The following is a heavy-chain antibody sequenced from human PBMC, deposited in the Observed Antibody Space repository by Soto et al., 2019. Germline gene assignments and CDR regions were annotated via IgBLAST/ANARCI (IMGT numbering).Heavy chain of an antibody. Sequence: QVTLKESGPVLVKPTETLTLTCSVSGFSLSKARMGVSWIRQPPGKALEWLAHIFWNDERSYNTSLKSRLTMSRDSTKSQVVRTMTTVDPVDTGTYCCARALREGLPIYYFDSWGQGTLVTVSS. CDR1: GFSLSKARMG. D-gene: IGHD1-26*01. CDR3: ARALREGLPIYYFDS. CDR2: IFWNDER. J-gene: IGHJ4*02. V-gene: IGHV2-26*01.